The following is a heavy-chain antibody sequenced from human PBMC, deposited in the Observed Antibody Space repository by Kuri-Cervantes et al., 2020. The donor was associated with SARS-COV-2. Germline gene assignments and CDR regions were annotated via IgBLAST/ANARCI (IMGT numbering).Heavy chain of an antibody. CDR1: SGSISSYY. CDR2: IYYSGSS. D-gene: IGHD3-10*01. J-gene: IGHJ4*02. Sequence: GSLRLSCTVSSGSISSYYWSWIRQPPGKGLEWIGYIYYSGSSNYNPSLKSRVTISVDTSKNQFSLKLSSVTAADTAVYYCAKYIGSGTNTPDYWGQGTLVTVSS. CDR3: AKYIGSGTNTPDY. V-gene: IGHV4-59*01.